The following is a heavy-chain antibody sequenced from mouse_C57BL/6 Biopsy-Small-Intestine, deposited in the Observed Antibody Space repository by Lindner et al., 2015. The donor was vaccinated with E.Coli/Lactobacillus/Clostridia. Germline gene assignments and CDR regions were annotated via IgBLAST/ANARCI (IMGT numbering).Heavy chain of an antibody. D-gene: IGHD1-1*01. Sequence: VQLQESGGGLVKPGGSLKLSCAASGFTFSDYGMHWVRQAPAKGLEWVAYISTGSSTIYYADTVKGRFTVSRDNAKNTLFLQMTSLRSEDTAMYYCARPFYYGSSYYAWFAYWGQGTLVTVSA. CDR3: ARPFYYGSSYYAWFAY. V-gene: IGHV5-17*01. CDR1: GFTFSDYG. CDR2: ISTGSSTI. J-gene: IGHJ3*01.